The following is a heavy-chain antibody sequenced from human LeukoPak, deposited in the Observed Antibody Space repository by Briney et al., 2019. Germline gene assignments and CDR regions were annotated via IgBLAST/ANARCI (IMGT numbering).Heavy chain of an antibody. Sequence: PSETLSLTCTVSGGSISSSSYYWGWIRQPPGKGLEWIGSIYYSGSTYYNPSLKSRVTISVDTSKNQFSLKLSSVTAADTAVYYCARVVRRSYPTRWWFDPWGQGTLVTVSS. CDR3: ARVVRRSYPTRWWFDP. CDR1: GGSISSSSYY. CDR2: IYYSGST. V-gene: IGHV4-39*07. J-gene: IGHJ5*02. D-gene: IGHD1-26*01.